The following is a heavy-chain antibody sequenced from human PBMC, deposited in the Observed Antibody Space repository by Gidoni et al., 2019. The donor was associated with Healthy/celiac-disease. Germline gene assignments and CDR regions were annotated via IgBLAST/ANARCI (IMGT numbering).Heavy chain of an antibody. J-gene: IGHJ6*02. Sequence: QVQLVESGGAVGQPGRPLSPSCAAPALTFSSYALHWSRQAPRKGLGWVAVMSYDGSTKNCEDSVKSRVTISGDNSKNTLYLQMNSLRAEDTAVYYCAKGGPDRGKSTKVDTAMVQGYYYGMDVWGQGTTVTVSS. CDR1: ALTFSSYA. CDR3: AKGGPDRGKSTKVDTAMVQGYYYGMDV. D-gene: IGHD5-18*01. V-gene: IGHV3-30-3*01. CDR2: MSYDGSTK.